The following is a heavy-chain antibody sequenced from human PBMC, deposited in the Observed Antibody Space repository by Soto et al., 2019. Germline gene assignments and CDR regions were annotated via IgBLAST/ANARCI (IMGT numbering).Heavy chain of an antibody. D-gene: IGHD1-1*01. Sequence: GGSLRLPCAASGFTFSSYGMHWVRQAPGKGLEWVALISYDGSNKYYADSVKGRFTISRDNSKNTLYLQMNSLRAEDTAVYYCARDGSRDGFDYWGQGTLVTVSS. CDR2: ISYDGSNK. CDR1: GFTFSSYG. CDR3: ARDGSRDGFDY. J-gene: IGHJ4*02. V-gene: IGHV3-30*03.